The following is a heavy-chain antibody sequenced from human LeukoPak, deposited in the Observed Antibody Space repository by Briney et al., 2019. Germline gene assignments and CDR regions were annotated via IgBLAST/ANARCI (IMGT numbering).Heavy chain of an antibody. CDR2: IIPIFGTA. CDR3: ARGDPWQLGY. D-gene: IGHD6-13*01. Sequence: SVKVSCKASGGTFSSYAISWVRQAPGQGLEWMGGIIPIFGTANYAQKFQGRVTMTTDTSTSTAYMELRSLRSDDTAVYYCARGDPWQLGYWGQGTLVTVSS. CDR1: GGTFSSYA. J-gene: IGHJ4*02. V-gene: IGHV1-69*05.